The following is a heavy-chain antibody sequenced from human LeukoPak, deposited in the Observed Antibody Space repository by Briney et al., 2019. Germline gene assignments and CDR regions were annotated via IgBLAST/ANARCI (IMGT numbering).Heavy chain of an antibody. CDR1: GYTFTSYG. CDR3: ARDRGYSYGFDLFDY. CDR2: ISAYNGNT. V-gene: IGHV1-18*01. J-gene: IGHJ4*02. D-gene: IGHD5-18*01. Sequence: ASVKVSCKASGYTFTSYGISWVRQAPGQGLEWMGWISAYNGNTNYAQKLQGRVTMTTDTSTSTAYTELRSLRSDDTAVYYCARDRGYSYGFDLFDYWGQGTLVTVSS.